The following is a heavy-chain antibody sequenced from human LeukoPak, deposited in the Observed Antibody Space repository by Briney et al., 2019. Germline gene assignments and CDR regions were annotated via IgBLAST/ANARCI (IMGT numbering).Heavy chain of an antibody. V-gene: IGHV1-18*01. CDR3: ARVGLLSLLGAFDL. CDR1: GYTFTSYG. J-gene: IGHJ3*01. D-gene: IGHD2-2*01. CDR2: ISAYNGNT. Sequence: GASVKVSCKASGYTFTSYGISWLRQAPGQGLEWMGWISAYNGNTNYAQKLQGRVTMTTDTSTSTAYMELRSLRSDDTAVYYCARVGLLSLLGAFDLWGQGTMVTVSS.